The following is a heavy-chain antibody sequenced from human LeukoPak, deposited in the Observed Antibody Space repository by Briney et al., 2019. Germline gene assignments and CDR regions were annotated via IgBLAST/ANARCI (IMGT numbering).Heavy chain of an antibody. CDR1: GFTFSSYG. CDR2: MNSDGSSR. J-gene: IGHJ4*02. V-gene: IGHV3-74*01. D-gene: IGHD3-16*01. Sequence: GGSLRLSCAASGFTFSSYGMSWVRQAPGKGLMWVARMNSDGSSRTYADSVKGRFTISRDNAKNTLYLQMNSLRAEDLAVYYCARESTAVGDYYFDYWGQGALVAVSS. CDR3: ARESTAVGDYYFDY.